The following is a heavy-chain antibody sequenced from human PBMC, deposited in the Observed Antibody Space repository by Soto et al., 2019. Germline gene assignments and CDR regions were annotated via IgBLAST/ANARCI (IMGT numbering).Heavy chain of an antibody. D-gene: IGHD3-16*02. CDR2: MNPNSGNT. CDR3: ARGSTWGDYIWGSYRYADAFDI. Sequence: QVQLVQSGAEVKKPGASVKVSCKASGYTFTSYDINWVRQATGQGLEWMGWMNPNSGNTGYAQKFQGRVTMTRNTSMSTAYMELSSLRSEDTAVYYCARGSTWGDYIWGSYRYADAFDIWGQGTMVTVSS. V-gene: IGHV1-8*01. J-gene: IGHJ3*02. CDR1: GYTFTSYD.